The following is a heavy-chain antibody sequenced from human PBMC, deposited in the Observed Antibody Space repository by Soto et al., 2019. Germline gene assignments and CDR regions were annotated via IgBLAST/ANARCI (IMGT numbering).Heavy chain of an antibody. J-gene: IGHJ1*01. V-gene: IGHV3-7*03. Sequence: PRWSLRLSCSASVFTFSRYWMSWLRQAPGKGLEWVAYIKQDGSDRQYGASVKGRFTISRDNAKNLLNLQMDSLRVEDTAVYYCASEGGEYFQHWGQGTLVTVSS. CDR2: IKQDGSDR. CDR1: VFTFSRYW. D-gene: IGHD1-26*01. CDR3: ASEGGEYFQH.